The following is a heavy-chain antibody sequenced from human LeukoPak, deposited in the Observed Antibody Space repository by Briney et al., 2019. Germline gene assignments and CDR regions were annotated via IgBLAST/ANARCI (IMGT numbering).Heavy chain of an antibody. Sequence: GGSLRASCAGSGFSFSGYLLSWVRQAPGKGLEWVATISKDETTKWYDDSVRGRFTISRDNAKNSLYLEMTSLRSEDTAVYYCARLLGMVTTFDYWGQGTLVTVSS. CDR3: ARLLGMVTTFDY. CDR2: ISKDETTK. J-gene: IGHJ4*02. D-gene: IGHD4-23*01. CDR1: GFSFSGYL. V-gene: IGHV3-7*01.